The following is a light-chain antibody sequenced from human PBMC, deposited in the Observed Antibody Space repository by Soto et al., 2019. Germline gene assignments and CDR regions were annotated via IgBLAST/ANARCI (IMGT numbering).Light chain of an antibody. J-gene: IGLJ2*01. CDR3: SSYRSASPLLV. Sequence: QSALTQPASVSGSPGQSVTISCTGTSSDVGSFALVSWYQQHPGKAPKLMIYDVANRPSGVSDRFSGSKSGNTASLTISGLQAEDEAVYYCSSYRSASPLLVFGGGTKLTVL. V-gene: IGLV2-14*02. CDR1: SSDVGSFAL. CDR2: DVA.